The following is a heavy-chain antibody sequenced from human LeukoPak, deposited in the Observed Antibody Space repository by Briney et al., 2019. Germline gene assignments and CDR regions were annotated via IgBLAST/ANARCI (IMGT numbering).Heavy chain of an antibody. CDR2: ISSSGSYI. D-gene: IGHD1-26*01. CDR3: ARDPLSGSYCLVPDAFDI. CDR1: GFTFSSYR. Sequence: GGSLRLSCAASGFTFSSYRMNWDRQAPGEGLEWVSSISSSGSYIYYADSVKGRFTISRDNAKKSLYLQMNSLRAEDTAVYYFARDPLSGSYCLVPDAFDIWGQGTMVTVSS. J-gene: IGHJ3*02. V-gene: IGHV3-21*01.